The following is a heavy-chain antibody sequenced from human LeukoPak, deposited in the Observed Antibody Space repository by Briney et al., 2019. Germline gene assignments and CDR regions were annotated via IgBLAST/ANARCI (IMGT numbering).Heavy chain of an antibody. V-gene: IGHV4-59*01. D-gene: IGHD3-22*01. CDR3: ARASWDYYDRNGPFYFDY. CDR2: IYYSGST. J-gene: IGHJ4*02. CDR1: GGSISSYY. Sequence: SETLSLTCTVSGGSISSYYWSWIRQPPGKGLEWIGYIYYSGSTNYNPSLKSRVTISVDTSKNQFSLKLSSVTAADTAVYYCARASWDYYDRNGPFYFDYWGQGTLVTVSS.